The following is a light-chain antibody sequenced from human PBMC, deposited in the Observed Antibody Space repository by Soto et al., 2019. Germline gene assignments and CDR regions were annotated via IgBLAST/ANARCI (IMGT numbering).Light chain of an antibody. Sequence: QSVLTQPPSVSEAPRQRVTISCSGSTSNIGTNAVNWYQQLPGKAPKLLIYYDDLLPSGVSDRFSGSKSGTSASLAISGLQSEDEADYYCAAWEDSLNGWVFGGGTKLTVL. V-gene: IGLV1-36*01. CDR2: YDD. J-gene: IGLJ3*02. CDR3: AAWEDSLNGWV. CDR1: TSNIGTNA.